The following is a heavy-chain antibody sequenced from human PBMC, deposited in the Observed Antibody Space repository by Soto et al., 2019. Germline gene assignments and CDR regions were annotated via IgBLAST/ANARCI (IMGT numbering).Heavy chain of an antibody. CDR3: SRMSHLPHNKQTYYVILTGYYYSYYYVMDV. J-gene: IGHJ6*02. Sequence: ASEKVSCKASGYTFTSYYMHWVRQAPGQGLEWMGIINPSGGSTSYAQKLQGRVTMTTDTSTSTAYMELRSLRFDDTAVYYCSRMSHLPHNKQTYYVILTGYYYSYYYVMDVWGQGTTVTVSS. D-gene: IGHD3-9*01. CDR2: INPSGGST. CDR1: GYTFTSYY. V-gene: IGHV1-46*01.